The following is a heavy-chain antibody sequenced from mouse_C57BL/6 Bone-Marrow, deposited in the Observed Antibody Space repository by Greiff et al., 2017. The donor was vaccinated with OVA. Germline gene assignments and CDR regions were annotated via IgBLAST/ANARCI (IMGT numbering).Heavy chain of an antibody. CDR2: ISSGSSTI. V-gene: IGHV5-17*01. CDR3: ARIEGLRRRRVYAMDY. Sequence: EVKVVESGGGLVKPGGSLKLSCAASGFTFSDYGMHWVRQAPEKGLEWVAYISSGSSTIYYADTVKGRFTISRDNAKNTLFLQMTSLRSEDTAMYYCARIEGLRRRRVYAMDYWGQGTSVTVSS. CDR1: GFTFSDYG. D-gene: IGHD2-4*01. J-gene: IGHJ4*01.